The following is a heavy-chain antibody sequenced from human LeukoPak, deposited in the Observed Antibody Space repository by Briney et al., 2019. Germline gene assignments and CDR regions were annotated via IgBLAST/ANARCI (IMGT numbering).Heavy chain of an antibody. CDR1: GFTFSSHE. CDR2: ISSSGSTI. D-gene: IGHD6-13*01. CDR3: ARGSSSYSSSWYPGVAYY. J-gene: IGHJ4*02. V-gene: IGHV3-48*03. Sequence: GGSLRLSCAASGFTFSSHEMNWVRQAPGKGLEWVSYISSSGSTIYYADSVKGRFTISRDNAKNSLYLQMNSLRAEDTAVYYCARGSSSYSSSWYPGVAYYWGQGTLVTVSS.